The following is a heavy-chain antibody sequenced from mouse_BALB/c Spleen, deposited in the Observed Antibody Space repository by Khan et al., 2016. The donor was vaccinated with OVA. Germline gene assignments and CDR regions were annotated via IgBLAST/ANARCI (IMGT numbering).Heavy chain of an antibody. CDR3: ARTARIKY. CDR2: ISYSGST. CDR1: DYSITSGYG. J-gene: IGHJ2*01. D-gene: IGHD1-2*01. Sequence: EVKLEESGPGLVKPSQSLSLTCTVTDYSITSGYGWHWIRQFPGNKLEWMGYISYSGSTNYNPSLQSRLTITRAKSKNQFFLQLNSGTTEDTAKNYCARTARIKYWGQGTTLTVSS. V-gene: IGHV3-1*02.